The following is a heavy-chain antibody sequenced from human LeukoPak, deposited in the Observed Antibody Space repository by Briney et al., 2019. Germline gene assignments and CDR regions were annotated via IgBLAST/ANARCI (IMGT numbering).Heavy chain of an antibody. CDR3: AKYRDVVVVPTALLDY. V-gene: IGHV3-23*01. D-gene: IGHD2-2*01. CDR1: GFTFTSYG. Sequence: PGGSLRLSCTASGFTFTSYGMSWVRQAPGKGLEWVSAITGSGGTTYYEDSVKGRFTMSRDNSKKTLYLQMISLRVEDTAVYYCAKYRDVVVVPTALLDYWGQGTLVTVSS. J-gene: IGHJ4*02. CDR2: ITGSGGTT.